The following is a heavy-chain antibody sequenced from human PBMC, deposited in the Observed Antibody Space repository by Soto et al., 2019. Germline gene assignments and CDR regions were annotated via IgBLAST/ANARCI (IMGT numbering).Heavy chain of an antibody. CDR1: GYSFNTYW. CDR2: IYAGDSDA. D-gene: IGHD6-19*01. CDR3: ARTPFPRSSKVADTVAMRFDP. J-gene: IGHJ5*02. V-gene: IGHV5-51*03. Sequence: EVQLVQSGPEVKKPGESLKISCKGSGYSFNTYWIAWVRQMPGKGLEWMGIIYAGDSDARYRPSFQGQVTISVDKSITTAYLQWRSLEASDPAMYYCARTPFPRSSKVADTVAMRFDPWGQGTLVTVSS.